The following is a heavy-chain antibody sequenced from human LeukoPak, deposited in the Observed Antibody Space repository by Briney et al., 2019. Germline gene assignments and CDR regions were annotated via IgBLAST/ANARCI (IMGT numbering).Heavy chain of an antibody. CDR2: IYPGDSDT. D-gene: IGHD3-10*01. Sequence: GESLKISCEASGYSFTTYWIGWGRQMPGKGLEWVGIIYPGDSDTRYSPSFQGQVTIPADKSINTAYLQWSSLKASDTAMYSCARQHGSGSYYSRAIDYWGQGTLVTVSS. CDR1: GYSFTTYW. J-gene: IGHJ4*02. CDR3: ARQHGSGSYYSRAIDY. V-gene: IGHV5-51*01.